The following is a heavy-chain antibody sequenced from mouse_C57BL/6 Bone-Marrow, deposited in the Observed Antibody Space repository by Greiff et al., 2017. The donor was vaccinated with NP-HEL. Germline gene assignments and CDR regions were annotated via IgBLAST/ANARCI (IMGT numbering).Heavy chain of an antibody. CDR2: IYIGNGYT. CDR3: ARSHYYGSRGPYFDY. J-gene: IGHJ2*01. V-gene: IGHV1-58*01. D-gene: IGHD1-1*01. CDR1: GYTFTSYG. Sequence: EVKLMESGAELVRPGSSVKMSCKTSGYTFTSYGINWVKQRPGQGLEWIGYIYIGNGYTEYNEKFKGKATLTSDTSSSTAYMQLSSLTSEDSAIYFCARSHYYGSRGPYFDYWGQGTTLTVSS.